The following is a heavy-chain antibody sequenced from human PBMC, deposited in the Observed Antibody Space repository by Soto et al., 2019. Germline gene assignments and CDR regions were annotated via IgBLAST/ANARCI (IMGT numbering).Heavy chain of an antibody. J-gene: IGHJ4*02. D-gene: IGHD4-17*01. V-gene: IGHV3-48*01. CDR3: ARSSDDYGDYSFDY. CDR1: GFTFSSYS. CDR2: ISSSSGTI. Sequence: EVKLVESGGGLVQPGGSLRLSCAASGFTFSSYSMNWVRQAPGKGLEWVSHISSSSGTISYADAVKGRFTISRDNAKQSMYLQMNSLRAEDTAVYYCARSSDDYGDYSFDYWGQGTLVTVSS.